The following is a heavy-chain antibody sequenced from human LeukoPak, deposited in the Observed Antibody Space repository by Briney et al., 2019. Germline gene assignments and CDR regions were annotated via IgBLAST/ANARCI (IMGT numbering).Heavy chain of an antibody. CDR1: GFTFSNYV. Sequence: GGSLRLSCAASGFTFSNYVIHWVRQPPGKGLEGVSLIRYDGSSKYYADSVRGRFTISRDNSMNTQYLKMNSLRAEDTAVYYCARYSGNYGLDYWGQGTLVTVSS. CDR3: ARYSGNYGLDY. D-gene: IGHD4-17*01. J-gene: IGHJ4*02. V-gene: IGHV3-30*02. CDR2: IRYDGSSK.